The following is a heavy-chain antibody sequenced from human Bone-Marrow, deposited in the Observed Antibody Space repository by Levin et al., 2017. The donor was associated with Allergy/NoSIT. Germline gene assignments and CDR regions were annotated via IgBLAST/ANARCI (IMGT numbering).Heavy chain of an antibody. J-gene: IGHJ4*02. Sequence: GASVKVSCKASGYTFTSYVISWVRQVPGQGLEWMGWSSAYNGRTKYVQNFEDRVNMTTDRSTSTAYKELRSLGSGDTAVYYCARENYDTSGQRLHFDSWGQGTLVTVSS. V-gene: IGHV1-18*01. CDR3: ARENYDTSGQRLHFDS. CDR2: SSAYNGRT. CDR1: GYTFTSYV. D-gene: IGHD3-22*01.